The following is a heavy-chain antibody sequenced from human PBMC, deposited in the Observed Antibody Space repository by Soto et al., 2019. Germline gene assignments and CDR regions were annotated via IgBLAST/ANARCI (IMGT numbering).Heavy chain of an antibody. D-gene: IGHD3-16*01. J-gene: IGHJ5*02. CDR1: GIIFSDY. Sequence: QGQLVESGGGLVKPGGSLRLSCAASGIIFSDYMSWVRQAPGKGLEWLSYISGSGRTIYSADSVKGRFTISRDNATNSLHLQMNNLRAEETAVYYCARLPFPWGWFDPWGQGTLVTVSS. CDR2: ISGSGRTI. V-gene: IGHV3-11*01. CDR3: ARLPFPWGWFDP.